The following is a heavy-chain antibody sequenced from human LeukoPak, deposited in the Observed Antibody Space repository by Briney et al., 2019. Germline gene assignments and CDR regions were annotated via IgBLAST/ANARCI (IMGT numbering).Heavy chain of an antibody. CDR1: GFTVSSNY. D-gene: IGHD3-22*01. J-gene: IGHJ4*02. V-gene: IGHV3-66*01. CDR3: ARERTHYYDSSGYYASNYFDY. CDR2: IYSGGST. Sequence: GGSLRLSCAASGFTVSSNYMSWVRQAPGKGLEWVSVIYSGGSTYYADSVKGRFTISRDNSKNTLYLQMNSLRAEDTAVYYCARERTHYYDSSGYYASNYFDYWGQGTLVTVSS.